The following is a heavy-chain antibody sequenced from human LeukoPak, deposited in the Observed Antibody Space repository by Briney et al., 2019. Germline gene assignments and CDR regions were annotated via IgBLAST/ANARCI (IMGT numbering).Heavy chain of an antibody. CDR3: ARDLITGTVRFDP. D-gene: IGHD1-7*01. Sequence: SETLSLTCTVSGGSVSSGSYYWSWIRQPPGKGLEWIGYIYYSGSTNHNPSLKSRVTISVDTSKNQFSLKLSSVTAADTAVYYCARDLITGTVRFDPWGQGTLVTVSS. CDR1: GGSVSSGSYY. CDR2: IYYSGST. J-gene: IGHJ5*02. V-gene: IGHV4-61*01.